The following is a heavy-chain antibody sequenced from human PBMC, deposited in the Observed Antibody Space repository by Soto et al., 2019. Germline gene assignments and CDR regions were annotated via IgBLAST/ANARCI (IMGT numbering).Heavy chain of an antibody. V-gene: IGHV4-59*01. CDR2: IYYSGST. CDR1: GGSISYYY. D-gene: IGHD6-6*01. J-gene: IGHJ4*02. Sequence: TSETLSLPCTVSGGSISYYYWSWIRQPTGKGLEWIAYIYYSGSTSYNPSLKSRVTISVDTSKNQFSLKLSSVTAADTAVYYCARDGGSSSYLDYWGQGTLVTVSS. CDR3: ARDGGSSSYLDY.